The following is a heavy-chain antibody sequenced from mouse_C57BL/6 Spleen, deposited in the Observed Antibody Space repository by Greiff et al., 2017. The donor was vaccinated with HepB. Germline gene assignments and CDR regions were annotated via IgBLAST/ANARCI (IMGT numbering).Heavy chain of an antibody. CDR1: GYTFTDYE. D-gene: IGHD1-1*01. J-gene: IGHJ2*01. CDR2: IDPETGGT. V-gene: IGHV1-15*01. Sequence: VKLQESGAELVRPGASVTLSCKASGYTFTDYEMHWVKQTPVHGLEWIGAIDPETGGTAYNQKFKGKAILTADKSSSTAYMELRSLTSEDSAVYYCTRRDFTTVVADYWGQGTTLTVSS. CDR3: TRRDFTTVVADY.